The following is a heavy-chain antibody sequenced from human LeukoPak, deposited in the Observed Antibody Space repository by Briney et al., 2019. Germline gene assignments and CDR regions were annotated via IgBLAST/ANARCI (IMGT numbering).Heavy chain of an antibody. V-gene: IGHV3-23*01. CDR3: AKHSGSYFIYYIDS. CDR1: GFTFSSYG. D-gene: IGHD1-26*01. CDR2: ISGSAYNS. J-gene: IGHJ4*02. Sequence: PGGSLRLSCAASGFTFSSYGLSWVRQAPGKGLEWVSTISGSAYNSYYADSVKGRFTISRDNSANTLYLQMDNRRAEDTALYYCAKHSGSYFIYYIDSWGQGTLVTVSS.